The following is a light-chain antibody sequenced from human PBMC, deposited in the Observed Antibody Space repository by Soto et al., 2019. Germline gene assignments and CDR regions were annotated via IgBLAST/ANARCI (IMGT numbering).Light chain of an antibody. J-gene: IGLJ2*01. CDR2: RSN. CDR3: AAWDVSLSGII. CDR1: SSNIGSNY. Sequence: QAVVTQSPSASGTPGHRVTISCSGSSSNIGSNYVYWYQQLPGTAPKLLIYRSNQRPSGVPDRFSGSKSGTSASLAISGLRSEDEADYYCAAWDVSLSGIIFGGGTKLTVL. V-gene: IGLV1-47*01.